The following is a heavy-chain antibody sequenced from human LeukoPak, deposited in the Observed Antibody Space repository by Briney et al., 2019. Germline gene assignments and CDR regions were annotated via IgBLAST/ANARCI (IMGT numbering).Heavy chain of an antibody. J-gene: IGHJ5*02. CDR3: ASRPSIADGNWFDP. V-gene: IGHV1-69*10. CDR1: GGNFNNYG. Sequence: GASVKVSCKASGGNFNNYGFSWVRQVPGQGLEWMGGFIPVFDIVHYAQKFKDRVTITANKSTSTAYMELSSLRSEDTAVYYCASRPSIADGNWFDPWGQGTLVTVSS. D-gene: IGHD5-24*01. CDR2: FIPVFDIV.